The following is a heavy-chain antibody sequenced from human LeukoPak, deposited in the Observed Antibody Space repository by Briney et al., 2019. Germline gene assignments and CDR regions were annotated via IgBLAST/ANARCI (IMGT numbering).Heavy chain of an antibody. CDR1: GFTFSSYA. CDR2: ISTSSSYI. Sequence: PGGSLTLSCAGSGFTFSSYAMNWVRQAPGKGLEWVSTISTSSSYIYYADSVKGRFTISRDNGKNSLYLQMSSLRAEDTAVYYCARSKVAGTSDYWGQGTLVAVSS. J-gene: IGHJ4*02. CDR3: ARSKVAGTSDY. D-gene: IGHD6-19*01. V-gene: IGHV3-21*01.